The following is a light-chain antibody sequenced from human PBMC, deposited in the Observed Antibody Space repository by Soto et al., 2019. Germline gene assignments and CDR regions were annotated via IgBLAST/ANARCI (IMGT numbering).Light chain of an antibody. Sequence: EIVMTQSPATLSVSPGERATLSCRASQSVSSKLAWYQQKPGQAPRLLIYDASTRTTGIPARFSGSGSGTEFTLTISSLQPEDFAVYYWQLYQNRPPFTFGPETKVDSK. CDR3: QLYQNRPPFT. CDR2: DAS. J-gene: IGKJ3*01. CDR1: QSVSSK. V-gene: IGKV3-15*01.